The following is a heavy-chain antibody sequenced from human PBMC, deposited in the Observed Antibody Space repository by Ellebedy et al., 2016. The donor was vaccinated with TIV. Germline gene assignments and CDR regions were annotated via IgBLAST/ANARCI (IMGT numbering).Heavy chain of an antibody. CDR2: INTTTT. J-gene: IGHJ4*02. Sequence: GGSLRLXXAASGFNFRIYSMNWVRQAPGKGLEWVSYINTTTTYYADSVKGRFTISRDNAKNSLYLQMNSLRDEDTAVYYCVRKYSDSWSGGYWGQGTLVTVSS. CDR3: VRKYSDSWSGGY. D-gene: IGHD5-12*01. V-gene: IGHV3-48*02. CDR1: GFNFRIYS.